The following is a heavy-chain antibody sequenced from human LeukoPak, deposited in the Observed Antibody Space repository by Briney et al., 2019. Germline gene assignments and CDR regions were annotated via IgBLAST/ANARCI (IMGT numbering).Heavy chain of an antibody. V-gene: IGHV3-30*18. CDR1: GFFFSSYG. Sequence: PGRSLRLSCAASGFFFSSYGMHWVCQAPGKGLEWVAYISYDGSNKNCADSVKDRFTISRDNSKNTLYLQMNSLGAEDTAVYYCAKKMSASAVPVADWGQGTLVTVSS. CDR2: ISYDGSNK. CDR3: AKKMSASAVPVAD. J-gene: IGHJ4*02. D-gene: IGHD2-2*01.